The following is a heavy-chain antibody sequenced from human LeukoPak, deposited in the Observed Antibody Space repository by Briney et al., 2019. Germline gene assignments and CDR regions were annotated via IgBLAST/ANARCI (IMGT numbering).Heavy chain of an antibody. V-gene: IGHV5-51*01. D-gene: IGHD3-10*01. CDR2: IYPGDSDT. Sequence: GESLKISCKGSGYSFTSYWIGWVRQMPGKGLEWMGIIYPGDSDTRYSPSFQGQVTISADKSISTAYLQWSSVKASDTAMYYCARQTSLLWFGELLQQYYFDYWGQGTLVTVSS. J-gene: IGHJ4*02. CDR1: GYSFTSYW. CDR3: ARQTSLLWFGELLQQYYFDY.